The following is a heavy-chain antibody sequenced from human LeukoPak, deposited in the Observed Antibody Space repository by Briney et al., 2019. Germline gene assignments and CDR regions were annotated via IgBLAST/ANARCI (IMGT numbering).Heavy chain of an antibody. CDR2: IYGSGRT. CDR1: GASISDYD. Sequence: SETLSLTCSVSGASISDYDWSWIRQPAGKGLEWIGHIYGSGRTNYNPSLKSRVTVSLDTSKNQFSLKLTSVTAADTAVYYCARDEGTSSNPWSQGMLVTVSS. J-gene: IGHJ5*02. CDR3: ARDEGTSSNP. D-gene: IGHD2-2*01. V-gene: IGHV4-4*07.